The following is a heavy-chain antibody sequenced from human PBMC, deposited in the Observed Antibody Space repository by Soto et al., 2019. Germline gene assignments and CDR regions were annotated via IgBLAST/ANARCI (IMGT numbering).Heavy chain of an antibody. J-gene: IGHJ4*02. CDR1: GFTFDDYT. Sequence: EVQLVESGGVVVQPGGSLRLSCAASGFTFDDYTMHWVRQAPGKGLEWVSLLSWDGGSTYYADSVKGRFTISRDNSKNSLYLQMNSLRTEDTALYYCAKDFHGYCSSTSCYVGSDYWGQGTLVTVSS. CDR3: AKDFHGYCSSTSCYVGSDY. CDR2: LSWDGGST. V-gene: IGHV3-43*01. D-gene: IGHD2-2*01.